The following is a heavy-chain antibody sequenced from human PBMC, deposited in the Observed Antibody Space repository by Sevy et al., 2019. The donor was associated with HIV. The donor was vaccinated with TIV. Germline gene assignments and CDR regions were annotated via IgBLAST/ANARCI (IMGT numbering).Heavy chain of an antibody. Sequence: GGSLRLSCAASGLSFSKYGMHWVRQAPGKGLEWVALIWYDGSSEYYADSVKGRFTISRDNSNNTLYLQVNSRRAEDTAVYYCVRGADYYDRGGANCDSWGQGTLVTVSS. J-gene: IGHJ4*02. V-gene: IGHV3-33*01. CDR3: VRGADYYDRGGANCDS. CDR1: GLSFSKYG. CDR2: IWYDGSSE. D-gene: IGHD3-22*01.